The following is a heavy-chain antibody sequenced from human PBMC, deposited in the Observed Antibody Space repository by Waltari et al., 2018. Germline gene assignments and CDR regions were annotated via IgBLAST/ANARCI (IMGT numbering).Heavy chain of an antibody. CDR2: IYYSGST. V-gene: IGHV4-31*01. CDR3: ARGRATVTPTPNLYFDY. D-gene: IGHD4-17*01. J-gene: IGHJ4*02. CDR1: GGSISSGGYY. Sequence: QVQLQESGPGLVKPSQTLSLTCTVSGGSISSGGYYWSWIRQHPGKGLEWIGYIYYSGSTYSNPSLKSLVTISVDTSKNQFSLKLSSVTAADTAVYYCARGRATVTPTPNLYFDYWGQGTLVTVSS.